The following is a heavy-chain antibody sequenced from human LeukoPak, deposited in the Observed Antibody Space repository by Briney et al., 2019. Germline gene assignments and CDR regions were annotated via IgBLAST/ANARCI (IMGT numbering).Heavy chain of an antibody. CDR1: GGSISSYY. D-gene: IGHD1-26*01. CDR2: IYTSGST. Sequence: SETLSLTCTVSGGSISSYYWSWIRQPAGKGLEWIGRIYTSGSTNYNPSLKSRVTMSVDTSKNQFSLKLSSVTAADTAVYYCARDPLVGANWYFDLWGRGTLVIVSS. J-gene: IGHJ2*01. V-gene: IGHV4-4*07. CDR3: ARDPLVGANWYFDL.